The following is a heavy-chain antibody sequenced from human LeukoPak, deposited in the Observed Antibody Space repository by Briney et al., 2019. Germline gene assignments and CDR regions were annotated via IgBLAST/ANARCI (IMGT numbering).Heavy chain of an antibody. V-gene: IGHV3-49*03. CDR2: IRSKAYGGTT. CDR1: GFTFGDYA. D-gene: IGHD1-1*01. J-gene: IGHJ4*02. Sequence: GGSLRLSCTASGFTFGDYAMSWFRQAPGKGLEWVGFIRSKAYGGTTEYAASVKGRFTISRDDSKSTLYLQMNSLKNEDTAVYFCSWELDVSFGRRLESWGQGTLVTVAS. CDR3: SWELDVSFGRRLES.